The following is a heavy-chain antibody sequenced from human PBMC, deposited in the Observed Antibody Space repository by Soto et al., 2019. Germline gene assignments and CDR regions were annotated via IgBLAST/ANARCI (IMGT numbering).Heavy chain of an antibody. J-gene: IGHJ4*02. CDR3: ARVGDGYNRGY. CDR1: GGSFSGYY. CDR2: INHSGST. Sequence: PSETLSLTCAVYGGSFSGYYWSWIRQPPGKGLEWIGEINHSGSTNYNPSLKSRVTISVDTSKNQFSLKLSSVTAADTAVYYCARVGDGYNRGYWGQGTLVTVSS. D-gene: IGHD5-12*01. V-gene: IGHV4-34*01.